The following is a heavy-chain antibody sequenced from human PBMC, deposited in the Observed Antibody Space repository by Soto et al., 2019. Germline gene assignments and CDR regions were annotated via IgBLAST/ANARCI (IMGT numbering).Heavy chain of an antibody. V-gene: IGHV4-59*01. J-gene: IGHJ6*02. CDR3: ARDPGSSALRAYYYYGMDV. CDR1: GGSIISYY. Sequence: SETLSLTCTVSGGSIISYYWSWIRQPPGKGLEWIGYIYYSGSTNYNPSLKSRVTISVDTSKNQFSLKLSSVTAAGTAVYYCARDPGSSALRAYYYYGMDVWGQGTTVTVSS. D-gene: IGHD1-26*01. CDR2: IYYSGST.